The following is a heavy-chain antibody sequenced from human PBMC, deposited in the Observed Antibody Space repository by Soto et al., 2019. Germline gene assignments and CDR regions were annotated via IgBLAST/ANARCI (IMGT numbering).Heavy chain of an antibody. CDR3: TRESNYHYSNSKWAFDY. CDR1: GFAFRTFG. V-gene: IGHV3-30*03. D-gene: IGHD4-4*01. CDR2: KSNDGSAE. Sequence: PGGSLRLSCAASGFAFRTFGMHWVRQAPGKGLEWVAVKSNDGSAEYFADSVKGRFTISRDNFKNTLYLQMDSLRVEDTAVYYCTRESNYHYSNSKWAFDYWGQGTLVTVSS. J-gene: IGHJ4*02.